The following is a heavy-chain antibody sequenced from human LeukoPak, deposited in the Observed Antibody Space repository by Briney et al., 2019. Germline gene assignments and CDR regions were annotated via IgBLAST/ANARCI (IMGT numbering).Heavy chain of an antibody. CDR3: ARPHNNSLDSAFDI. J-gene: IGHJ3*02. Sequence: GGSLRLSCAASGFVLSDTFMSWFRQARGKGLESVSVIYTRGNTFYADSVKGRFTISRDNSENTLYLQMNNLRAEDTAVYYCARPHNNSLDSAFDIWGQGTRVTVSS. CDR2: IYTRGNT. CDR1: GFVLSDTF. V-gene: IGHV3-53*01. D-gene: IGHD1/OR15-1a*01.